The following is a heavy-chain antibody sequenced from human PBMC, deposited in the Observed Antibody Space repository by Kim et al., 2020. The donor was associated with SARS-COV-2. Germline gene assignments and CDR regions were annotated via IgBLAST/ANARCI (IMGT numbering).Heavy chain of an antibody. J-gene: IGHJ4*02. D-gene: IGHD1-26*01. V-gene: IGHV3-23*01. CDR3: AKGILGASVFDY. CDR2: SSGSGCST. Sequence: GGSLRLSCAASGFTFSSYAMSWVRQAPGKGLEWVSTSSGSGCSTYYADSVKGRFTISRDNSQNTLYLQMNSLRAEDTAVYYCAKGILGASVFDYWGQGTLVTVSS. CDR1: GFTFSSYA.